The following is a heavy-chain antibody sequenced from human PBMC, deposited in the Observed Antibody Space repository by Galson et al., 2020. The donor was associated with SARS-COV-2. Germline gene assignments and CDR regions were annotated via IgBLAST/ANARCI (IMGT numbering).Heavy chain of an antibody. Sequence: SETLSLTCTVSGGSISSYYWSWVRQPPGKGLEWIGYIYDSVSTNYNPSLKSRVTISVDTSKNQFSLKLSSVTAADTAVYYCARGAVAGGLDAFDNWGQGTMVSVSS. CDR3: ARGAVAGGLDAFDN. CDR1: GGSISSYY. J-gene: IGHJ3*02. V-gene: IGHV4-59*01. D-gene: IGHD6-19*01. CDR2: IYDSVST.